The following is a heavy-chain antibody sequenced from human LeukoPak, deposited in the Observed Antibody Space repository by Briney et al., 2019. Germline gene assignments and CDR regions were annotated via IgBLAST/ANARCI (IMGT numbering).Heavy chain of an antibody. CDR1: GFTFSSYT. V-gene: IGHV3-21*01. J-gene: IGHJ3*02. CDR3: ASLHDSSGYYYGAFDI. CDR2: ISSSSSYI. Sequence: GGSLRLSCAASGFTFSSYTMNWVRQAPGKGLEWVSSISSSSSYIYYADSVKGRFTISRDNAKNSLYLQMNSLRAEDTAVYYCASLHDSSGYYYGAFDIWGQGTMVTVSS. D-gene: IGHD3-22*01.